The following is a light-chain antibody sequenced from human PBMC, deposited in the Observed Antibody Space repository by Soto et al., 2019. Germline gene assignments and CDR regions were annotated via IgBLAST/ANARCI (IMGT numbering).Light chain of an antibody. CDR1: SSDVGGYNY. Sequence: SVLTQPPSASGSPGQSVTISCTGTSSDVGGYNYVSWYQQHPGKAPKLMIYEVSKRPSGVPDRFSGSKSGNTASLTVSGLQAEDGADYYCSSYAGSNNPYVFGTGTKVTVL. CDR3: SSYAGSNNPYV. J-gene: IGLJ1*01. CDR2: EVS. V-gene: IGLV2-8*01.